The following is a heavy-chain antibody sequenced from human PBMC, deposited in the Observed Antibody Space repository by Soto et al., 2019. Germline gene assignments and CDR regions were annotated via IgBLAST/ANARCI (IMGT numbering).Heavy chain of an antibody. V-gene: IGHV3-74*01. CDR3: VRTSLVMAAATREDY. Sequence: GGSLGLSFAASGFTFSSYWMHWVRQAPGKGLVWVSRINSDGSSTSYADSVKGRFTISRDNAKNTLYLQMNSLRAEDTAVYYCVRTSLVMAAATREDYWGQGTLVTVSS. CDR1: GFTFSSYW. J-gene: IGHJ4*02. D-gene: IGHD2-15*01. CDR2: INSDGSST.